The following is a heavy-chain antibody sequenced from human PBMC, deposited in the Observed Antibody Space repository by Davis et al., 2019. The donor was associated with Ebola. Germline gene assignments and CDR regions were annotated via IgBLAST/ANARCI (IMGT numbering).Heavy chain of an antibody. CDR1: GFTFSDYA. V-gene: IGHV3-23*01. J-gene: IGHJ4*02. Sequence: GESLKISCAASGFTFSDYAMSWVRQSPGKGLEWVSAITSGGNTYYAESLKGRFTISRDSSKNVLYLQMSSLRAEDTAIYYCAKDRRIRTIVVVENLFYFDYWGQGTLVTVSS. CDR2: ITSGGNT. CDR3: AKDRRIRTIVVVENLFYFDY. D-gene: IGHD3-22*01.